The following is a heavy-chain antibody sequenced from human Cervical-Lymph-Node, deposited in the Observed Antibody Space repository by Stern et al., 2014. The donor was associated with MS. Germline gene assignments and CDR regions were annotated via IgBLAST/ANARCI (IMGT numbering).Heavy chain of an antibody. CDR2: LSWKSGSL. V-gene: IGHV3-9*01. CDR1: GFTLDDYD. D-gene: IGHD3-10*01. CDR3: AAGSPYYFYAMDV. J-gene: IGHJ6*02. Sequence: QLVESGGGLVQPGRSLRLSCAASGFTLDDYDIHWVRQAPGKGLEWVSGLSWKSGSLGYADSVKGRFTISRDKAKNSLYLQMNSLRTEDTALYYCAAGSPYYFYAMDVWGHGTTVTVSS.